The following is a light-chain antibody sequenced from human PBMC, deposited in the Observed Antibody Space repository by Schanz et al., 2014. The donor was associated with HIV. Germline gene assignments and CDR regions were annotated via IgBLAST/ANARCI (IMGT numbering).Light chain of an antibody. CDR1: QSVSSSY. Sequence: EIVLTQSPGTLSLSPGERATLSCRASQSVSSSYLAWYQQKPGQAPRLLIYATSFRAAGIPDRFSGSGSETDFTLTISRLEPEDFAVYYCQQSGNSPQTFGQGTKVEVK. CDR3: QQSGNSPQT. J-gene: IGKJ1*01. V-gene: IGKV3-20*01. CDR2: ATS.